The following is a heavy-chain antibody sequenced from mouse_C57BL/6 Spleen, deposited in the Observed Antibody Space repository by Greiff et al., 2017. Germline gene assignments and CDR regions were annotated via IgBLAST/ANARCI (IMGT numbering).Heavy chain of an antibody. J-gene: IGHJ2*01. V-gene: IGHV1-39*01. CDR1: GYSFTDYN. D-gene: IGHD3-2*02. Sequence: LVESGPELVKPGASVKISCKASGYSFTDYNMNWVKQSNGKSLEWIGVINPNYGTTSYNQKFKGKATLTVDQSSSTAYMQLNSLTSEDSAVYYCAMGRQLRPHFDYWGQGTTLTVSS. CDR3: AMGRQLRPHFDY. CDR2: INPNYGTT.